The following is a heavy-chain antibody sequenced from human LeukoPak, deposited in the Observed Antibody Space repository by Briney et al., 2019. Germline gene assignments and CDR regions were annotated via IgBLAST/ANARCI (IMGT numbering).Heavy chain of an antibody. J-gene: IGHJ4*02. CDR1: GGTFSSYA. D-gene: IGHD3-22*01. CDR2: IIPIFGTA. CDR3: ARGSYYDSSGTDDYFDY. V-gene: IGHV1-69*01. Sequence: GASVKVSCKASGGTFSSYAISWVRQAPGQGLEWMGGIIPIFGTANSAQKFQGRVTITADESTSTAYMELSSLRSEDTAVYYCARGSYYDSSGTDDYFDYWGQGTLVTVSS.